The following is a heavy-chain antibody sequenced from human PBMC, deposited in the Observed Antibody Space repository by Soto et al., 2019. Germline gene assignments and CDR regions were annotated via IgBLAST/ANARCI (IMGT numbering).Heavy chain of an antibody. V-gene: IGHV3-23*01. D-gene: IGHD3-16*01. CDR3: ASNTRYDPPDY. J-gene: IGHJ4*02. CDR2: ISVSGGST. Sequence: PGGSLRLSCAASGFTVSSYAMSGVRQAPGKGLAWVSGISVSGGSTYYADSVKGRFTISRDNSKNTLYLQMNSLRAEDTAVYYCASNTRYDPPDYWGQGTLVTVSS. CDR1: GFTVSSYA.